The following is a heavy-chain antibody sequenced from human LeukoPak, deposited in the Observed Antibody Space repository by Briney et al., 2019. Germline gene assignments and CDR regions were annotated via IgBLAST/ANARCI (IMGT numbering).Heavy chain of an antibody. CDR2: IYHSGST. CDR3: STFFSGGSCYSGFYY. D-gene: IGHD2-15*01. V-gene: IGHV4-30-2*01. CDR1: GGSISSGGYS. J-gene: IGHJ4*02. Sequence: SETLSLTCAVSGGSISSGGYSWSWIRQPPGKGLEWIGYIYHSGSTYYNPSLKSRVTISVDRSKNQFSLKLSSVTAADTAVYFCSTFFSGGSCYSGFYYWGQGTLVTVSS.